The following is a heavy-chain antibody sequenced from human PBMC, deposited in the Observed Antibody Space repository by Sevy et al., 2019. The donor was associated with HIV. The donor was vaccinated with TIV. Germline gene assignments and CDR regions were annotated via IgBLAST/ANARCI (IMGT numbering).Heavy chain of an antibody. Sequence: ASVKVSYKASGYTFTEYYIQWVRQTPGQGLEWMGWINPDSGVATYADNFQGRVTMTRDTSITTAYMEVTRVIPDDTAVYYCARVGTSGSGNHLPHWGQGTLVTVSS. CDR3: ARVGTSGSGNHLPH. D-gene: IGHD3-10*01. CDR2: INPDSGVA. J-gene: IGHJ4*02. CDR1: GYTFTEYY. V-gene: IGHV1-2*02.